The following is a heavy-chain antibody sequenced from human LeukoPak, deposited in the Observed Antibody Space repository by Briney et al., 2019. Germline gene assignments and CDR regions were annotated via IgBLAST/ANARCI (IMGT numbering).Heavy chain of an antibody. CDR3: AKSSWSGYYYGMDV. J-gene: IGHJ6*02. V-gene: IGHV3-43*01. D-gene: IGHD2-8*02. CDR1: GFTFDVYT. CDR2: ISWDGGST. Sequence: GGSLRLSCAASGFTFDVYTMHWVRQAPGKGVKWVSLISWDGGSTYYADSVKGRFTISRDNSKNSLYLQMNSLRTEDTALYYYAKSSWSGYYYGMDVWGQGTTVTVSS.